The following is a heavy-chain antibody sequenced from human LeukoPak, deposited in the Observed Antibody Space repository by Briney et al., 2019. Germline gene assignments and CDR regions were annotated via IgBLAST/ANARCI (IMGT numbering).Heavy chain of an antibody. CDR2: IKSKTDGGTT. Sequence: AGGSLRLSCAASGFTFSSYWMSWVRQAPGKGLEWVGRIKSKTDGGTTDYAAPVKGRFTISRDDSKNTLYLQMNSLKTEDTAVYYCTTLLVVPAAFDYWGQGTLVTVSS. V-gene: IGHV3-15*01. D-gene: IGHD2-2*01. J-gene: IGHJ4*02. CDR1: GFTFSSYW. CDR3: TTLLVVPAAFDY.